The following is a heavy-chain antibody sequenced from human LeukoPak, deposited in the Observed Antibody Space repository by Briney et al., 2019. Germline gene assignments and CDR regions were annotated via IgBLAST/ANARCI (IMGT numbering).Heavy chain of an antibody. CDR2: INWNGGST. CDR1: GFTFDDYG. CDR3: ARVGYPTAYGDYGPFDY. V-gene: IGHV3-20*04. D-gene: IGHD4-17*01. J-gene: IGHJ4*02. Sequence: GGSLRLSCAASGFTFDDYGMSWVRQAPGKGLEWVSGINWNGGSTGYADSVKGRFTISRDNAKNSLYLQMNSLRAEDTALYYCARVGYPTAYGDYGPFDYWGQGTLVTVSS.